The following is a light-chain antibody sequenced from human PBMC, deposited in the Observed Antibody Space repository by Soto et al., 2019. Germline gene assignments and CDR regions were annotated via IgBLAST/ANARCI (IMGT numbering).Light chain of an antibody. CDR3: QQSYRTPYT. CDR2: GAS. CDR1: QSVNSN. J-gene: IGKJ2*01. V-gene: IGKV3-15*01. Sequence: EIVMTQSPATLSVSPGEGATLSCRASQSVNSNLAWYQQKPGQAPRLLIYGASTRATGLPVRFSGSGSGTEFTLTISSLQSEDFATYYCQQSYRTPYTFGQGTKLETK.